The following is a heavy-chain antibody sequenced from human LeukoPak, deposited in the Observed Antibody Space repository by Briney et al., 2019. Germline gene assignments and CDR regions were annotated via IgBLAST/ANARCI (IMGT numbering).Heavy chain of an antibody. J-gene: IGHJ3*02. CDR1: GGSISSSNW. V-gene: IGHV4-4*02. CDR3: ARHSRSGSGGYENAFDI. Sequence: SETLSLTCAVSGGSISSSNWWSWVRQPPGKGLEWIGEIYHSGSTNYNPSLKSRVTISVDKSKNQFSLKLSSVTAADTAIYFCARHSRSGSGGYENAFDIWGQGTMVTVSS. CDR2: IYHSGST. D-gene: IGHD5-12*01.